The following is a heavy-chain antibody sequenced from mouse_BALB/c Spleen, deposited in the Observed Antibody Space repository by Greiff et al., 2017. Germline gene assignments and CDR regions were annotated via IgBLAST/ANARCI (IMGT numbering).Heavy chain of an antibody. CDR1: GYTFTSYY. Sequence: VQLQQSGAELVKPGASVKLSCKASGYTFTSYYMYWVKQRPGQGLEWIGEINPSNGGTNFNEKFKSKATLTVDKSSSTAYMQLSSLTSEDSAVYYCTRSGLRRFDYWGQGTTLTVSS. J-gene: IGHJ2*01. CDR2: INPSNGGT. CDR3: TRSGLRRFDY. V-gene: IGHV1S81*02. D-gene: IGHD2-2*01.